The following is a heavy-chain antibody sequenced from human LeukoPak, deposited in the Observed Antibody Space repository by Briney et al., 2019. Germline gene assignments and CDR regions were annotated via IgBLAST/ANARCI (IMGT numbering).Heavy chain of an antibody. J-gene: IGHJ3*02. V-gene: IGHV4-39*07. CDR2: IYYSGST. Sequence: PSETLSLTCTVSGGSISSSFYYWGWIRQPPGKGLEWIGIIYYSGSTYYNPSLKSRVTISVDTSKNQFSLKLSSVTAADTAVYYCARDIVVVPAAPKDAFDIWGQGTMVTVSS. CDR1: GGSISSSFYY. CDR3: ARDIVVVPAAPKDAFDI. D-gene: IGHD2-2*01.